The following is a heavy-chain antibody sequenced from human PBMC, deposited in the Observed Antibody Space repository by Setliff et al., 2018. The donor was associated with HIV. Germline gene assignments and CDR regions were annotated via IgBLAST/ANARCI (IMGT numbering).Heavy chain of an antibody. CDR2: MNPNSGDT. CDR1: GYTFTSYD. D-gene: IGHD5-18*01. J-gene: IGHJ6*03. Sequence: RASVKVSCKASGYTFTSYDINWVRQATGQGLEWMGWMNPNSGDTGYAQKFQGRVTMTRSTSISTAYMELSSLKSEDTAVYYCARGPVDTAMVRGDYLYYMDVWGKGTTVTVSS. CDR3: ARGPVDTAMVRGDYLYYMDV. V-gene: IGHV1-8*01.